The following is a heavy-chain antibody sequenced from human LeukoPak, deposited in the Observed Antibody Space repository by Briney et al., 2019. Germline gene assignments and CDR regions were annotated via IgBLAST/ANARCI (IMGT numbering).Heavy chain of an antibody. CDR1: GFTFSSYS. CDR2: ISSSSSYI. J-gene: IGHJ4*02. CDR3: ARGYDFWSGYYSFDY. Sequence: GGSLRLSCAASGFTFSSYSMNWVRQAPGKGLEWVSSISSSSSYIYYADSVKGRFTISRDNAKNSLCLQMNSLRAEDTAVYYCARGYDFWSGYYSFDYWGQGTLVTVSS. V-gene: IGHV3-21*01. D-gene: IGHD3-3*01.